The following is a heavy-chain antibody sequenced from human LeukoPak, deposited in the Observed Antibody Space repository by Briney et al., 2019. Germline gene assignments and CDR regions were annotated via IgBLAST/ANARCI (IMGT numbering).Heavy chain of an antibody. V-gene: IGHV4-31*03. CDR1: GGSINSGGYY. CDR3: ARGIDPAASDY. J-gene: IGHJ4*02. CDR2: MYYSGST. D-gene: IGHD2-2*01. Sequence: PSETLPLTCTVSGGSINSGGYYWSWIRQHPGKGLEWIGCMYYSGSTYYNPSLKSRVTISVDTSNNQFSLKLSSVTAADTAVYYCARGIDPAASDYWGQGTLVTVSS.